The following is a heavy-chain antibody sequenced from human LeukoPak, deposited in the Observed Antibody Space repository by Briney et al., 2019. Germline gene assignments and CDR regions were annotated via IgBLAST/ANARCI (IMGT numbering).Heavy chain of an antibody. CDR3: ARDSALYYYDSSGLMAPFDY. V-gene: IGHV1-2*02. Sequence: ASAKVSCKASGYTFSDYYMHWVRQAPGQGLQWMGWINPDSGDTKYAQKFQGRVTMTRDTSISTAYMELSRLRSDDAAVYYCARDSALYYYDSSGLMAPFDYWGQGTLVTVSS. D-gene: IGHD3-22*01. CDR2: INPDSGDT. CDR1: GYTFSDYY. J-gene: IGHJ4*02.